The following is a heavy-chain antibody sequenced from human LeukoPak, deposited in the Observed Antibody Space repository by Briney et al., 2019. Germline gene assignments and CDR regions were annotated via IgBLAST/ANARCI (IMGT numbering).Heavy chain of an antibody. Sequence: PSETLSLTCTVSGGSISSGDYYWYWIRQPPGKGLEWIGYIYYSGSTYYNPSLKSRFTISVDKSKNQFSLKLSSVTAADTAVYYCAREVRMGIYYFDYWGQGTLVTVSS. CDR3: AREVRMGIYYFDY. J-gene: IGHJ4*02. D-gene: IGHD1-26*01. CDR2: IYYSGST. V-gene: IGHV4-30-4*01. CDR1: GGSISSGDYY.